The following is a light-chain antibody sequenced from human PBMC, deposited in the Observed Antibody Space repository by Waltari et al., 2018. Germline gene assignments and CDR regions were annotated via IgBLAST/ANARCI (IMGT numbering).Light chain of an antibody. CDR1: SSNIAHTT. CDR2: NND. CDR3: AVWDDTLSGWV. Sequence: QPILTQPPSATGTPGQGVSLSCSAGSSNIAHTTGNWYQQLPVTPPRPLIYNNDQRPSGVPDRFSCSKSGTSASLAISGLQSGDESVYFCAVWDDTLSGWVFGGGTQLTVL. V-gene: IGLV1-44*01. J-gene: IGLJ3*02.